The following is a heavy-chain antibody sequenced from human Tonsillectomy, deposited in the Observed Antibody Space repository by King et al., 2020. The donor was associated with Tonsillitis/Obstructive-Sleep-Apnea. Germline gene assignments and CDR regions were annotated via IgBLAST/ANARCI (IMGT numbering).Heavy chain of an antibody. CDR2: INPSGGST. Sequence: QLVQSGAEVKKPGASVQLSCQASGYMFTSHYMHWVRQAPGQGLEWMGIINPSGGSTYYAQNFQGRVTMTRDTSTSTVNMELSSLRSEDTAVYFCARDLGRPGTMTIFRVVNPLDYWGQGTLLTVSS. CDR3: ARDLGRPGTMTIFRVVNPLDY. J-gene: IGHJ4*02. V-gene: IGHV1-46*01. D-gene: IGHD3-3*01. CDR1: GYMFTSHY.